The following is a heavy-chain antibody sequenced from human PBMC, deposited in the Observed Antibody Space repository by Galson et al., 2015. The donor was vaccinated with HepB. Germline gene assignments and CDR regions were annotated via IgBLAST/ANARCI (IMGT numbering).Heavy chain of an antibody. D-gene: IGHD1-26*01. CDR2: ISSSSSYI. CDR1: GFTFSSYS. Sequence: SLRLSCAASGFTFSSYSMNWVRQAPGKGLEWVSSISSSSSYIYYADSVKGRFTISRDNAKNSLYLQMNSLRAEDTAVYYCARDGWELLSLGSDAFDIWGQGTMVTVSS. J-gene: IGHJ3*02. V-gene: IGHV3-21*01. CDR3: ARDGWELLSLGSDAFDI.